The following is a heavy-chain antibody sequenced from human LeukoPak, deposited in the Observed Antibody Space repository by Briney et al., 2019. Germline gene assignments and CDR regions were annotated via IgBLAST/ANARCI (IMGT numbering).Heavy chain of an antibody. CDR3: ARDSLPYDYVWGSYRFFDP. J-gene: IGHJ5*02. Sequence: GGSLRLSCAASGFTFSSYEMNWVRQAPGKGLEWVSYISSSGSTIYYADSVKGRFTISRDNAKNSLYLQMNSLRAEDTAVYCCARDSLPYDYVWGSYRFFDPWGQGTLVTVPS. CDR2: ISSSGSTI. V-gene: IGHV3-48*03. D-gene: IGHD3-16*02. CDR1: GFTFSSYE.